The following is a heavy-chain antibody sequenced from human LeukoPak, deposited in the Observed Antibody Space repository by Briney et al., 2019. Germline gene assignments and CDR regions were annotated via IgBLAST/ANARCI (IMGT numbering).Heavy chain of an antibody. CDR1: GGSFSAYY. D-gene: IGHD1-26*01. V-gene: IGHV4-39*01. CDR2: IYYSGST. J-gene: IGHJ3*02. Sequence: SETLSLTCAVYGGSFSAYYWGWIRQPPGKGLEWIGSIYYSGSTYYNPSLKSRVTISVDTSKNQFSLKLSSVTAADTAVYYCARPDSGSSPGAFDIWGQGTMVTVSS. CDR3: ARPDSGSSPGAFDI.